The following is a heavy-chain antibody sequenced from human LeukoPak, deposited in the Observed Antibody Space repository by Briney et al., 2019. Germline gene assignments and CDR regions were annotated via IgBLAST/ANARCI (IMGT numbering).Heavy chain of an antibody. Sequence: PSETLSLTCTVSGGSISSGSYYWSWIRQPAGKGLGWIGRIYTSGSTNYNPSLKSRVTISVGTSKNQFSLKLSSVTAADTAVYYCARDQELLWFGELLSDNWFDPWGQGTLVTVSS. D-gene: IGHD3-10*01. CDR2: IYTSGST. CDR1: GGSISSGSYY. J-gene: IGHJ5*02. CDR3: ARDQELLWFGELLSDNWFDP. V-gene: IGHV4-61*02.